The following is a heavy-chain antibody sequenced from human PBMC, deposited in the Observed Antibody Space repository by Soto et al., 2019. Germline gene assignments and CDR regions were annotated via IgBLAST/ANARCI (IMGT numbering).Heavy chain of an antibody. D-gene: IGHD3-22*01. CDR2: IYSGGST. CDR1: GFTVSSNY. CDR3: ASPAFYYDSSRPFDY. V-gene: IGHV3-53*01. Sequence: GGSLRLSCAASGFTVSSNYMSWVRQAPGKGLEWVSVIYSGGSTYYADSVKGRFTMSRDNSNNTLYLQMNSLRAEDTAVYYCASPAFYYDSSRPFDYWGQGTLVTVSS. J-gene: IGHJ4*02.